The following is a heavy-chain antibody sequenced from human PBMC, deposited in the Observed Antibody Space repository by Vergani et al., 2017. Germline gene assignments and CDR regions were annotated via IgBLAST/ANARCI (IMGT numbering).Heavy chain of an antibody. J-gene: IGHJ4*02. CDR3: AREKEYYFDY. Sequence: EVQLVETGGGLIQPGGSLRLSCAASGFTVSSNYMSWVRQAPGKGLEWVPVIYSGDSTYYADSVKGRFTISRDNSKNTLYLQMNSLGAEDTAVYYCAREKEYYFDYWGQGTLVTVSS. V-gene: IGHV3-53*02. CDR2: IYSGDST. CDR1: GFTVSSNY. D-gene: IGHD3-10*01.